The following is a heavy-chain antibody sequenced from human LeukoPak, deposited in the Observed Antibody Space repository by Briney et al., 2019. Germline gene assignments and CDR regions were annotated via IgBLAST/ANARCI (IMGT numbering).Heavy chain of an antibody. D-gene: IGHD5-12*01. V-gene: IGHV4-34*01. J-gene: IGHJ4*02. Sequence: SETLSLTCAVYGGSFSGYYWSWIRQPPGKGLEWIGGINHSGSTNYNPSLKSRVTISVDTSKNQFSLKLSSVTAADTAVYYCARKYSGYDPPDYWGQGTLVTVSS. CDR1: GGSFSGYY. CDR2: INHSGST. CDR3: ARKYSGYDPPDY.